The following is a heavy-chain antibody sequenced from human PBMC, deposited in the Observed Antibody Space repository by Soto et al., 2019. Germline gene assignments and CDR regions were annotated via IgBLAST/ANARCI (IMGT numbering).Heavy chain of an antibody. Sequence: QVQLEQSGPEVKKPGSSVSVSCKTTVDTFNNHAVSWVRQAPGRGLEWMGGFVPFFSLPDYAQKYRGRIAITADKSTNTVHMTLSSLRSEDTAVYYCARWEYFYGRGADPTQSYLDSWGQGTLVTVSS. CDR2: FVPFFSLP. D-gene: IGHD3-9*01. CDR3: ARWEYFYGRGADPTQSYLDS. V-gene: IGHV1-69*17. CDR1: VDTFNNHA. J-gene: IGHJ4*02.